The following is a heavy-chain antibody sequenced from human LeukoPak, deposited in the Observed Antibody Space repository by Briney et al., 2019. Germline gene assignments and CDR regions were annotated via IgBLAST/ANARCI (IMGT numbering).Heavy chain of an antibody. D-gene: IGHD1-7*01. Sequence: GGSLRLSCAGSGFTFSNTWMHWVRHAPGEGLVWVSRIDSDGSTINYADSVKGRSTISRDNARNTLYLQMNSLRVEDTALYFCATAGNYRFDYWGQGTLVTVSS. V-gene: IGHV3-74*01. CDR2: IDSDGSTI. CDR1: GFTFSNTW. CDR3: ATAGNYRFDY. J-gene: IGHJ4*02.